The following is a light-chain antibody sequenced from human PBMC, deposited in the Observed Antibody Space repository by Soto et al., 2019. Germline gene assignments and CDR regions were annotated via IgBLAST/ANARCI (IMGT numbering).Light chain of an antibody. CDR1: SSDIGAYDY. J-gene: IGLJ2*01. CDR2: EVT. V-gene: IGLV2-14*01. CDR3: TSYTSTSTPLI. Sequence: QSALTQPASVSGSPGQSITISCRGSSSDIGAYDYVSWYQQYPGKAPKLLIYEVTSRPSGVSHRFSGSKSGSTASLSISGLQLEDDADYYCTSYTSTSTPLIFGGGTKVTVL.